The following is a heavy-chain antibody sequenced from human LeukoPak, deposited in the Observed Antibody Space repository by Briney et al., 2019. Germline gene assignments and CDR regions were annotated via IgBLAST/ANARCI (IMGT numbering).Heavy chain of an antibody. D-gene: IGHD1-7*01. Sequence: ASVKVSCKASGYTFTSYGISWVRQAPGQGLEWMGWISAYNGNTNYAQKLQGRVTMTTDTSTSTACMELRSLRSDDTAVYYCARDPITGTLDWFDPWGQGTLVTVSS. CDR3: ARDPITGTLDWFDP. J-gene: IGHJ5*02. CDR1: GYTFTSYG. CDR2: ISAYNGNT. V-gene: IGHV1-18*01.